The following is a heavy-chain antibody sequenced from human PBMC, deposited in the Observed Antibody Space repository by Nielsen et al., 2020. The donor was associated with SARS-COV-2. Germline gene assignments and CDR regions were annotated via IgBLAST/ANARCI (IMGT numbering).Heavy chain of an antibody. D-gene: IGHD3-3*01. V-gene: IGHV3-NL1*01. CDR1: GFTFSSYW. J-gene: IGHJ4*02. Sequence: GESLKISCAASGFTFSSYWMSWVRQAPGKGLEWVSVIYSGGSSKYYADSVKGRFTISRDNSKNTLYLQMNSLRAEDTAVYYCAKDRRYDFWSGHFDYWGQGTLVTVSS. CDR3: AKDRRYDFWSGHFDY. CDR2: IYSGGSSK.